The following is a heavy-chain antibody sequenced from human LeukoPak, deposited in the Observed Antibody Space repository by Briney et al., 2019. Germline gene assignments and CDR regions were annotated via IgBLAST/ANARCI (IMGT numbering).Heavy chain of an antibody. J-gene: IGHJ3*02. Sequence: GGSLRLSCAASGFTFTMFGMNWVRQAPGKGLEWVSYIDARSGIVYYADSVQGRFTISRDDAKDSVFLQMNSLRVDDTAVYHCARTYDFGRGPPGDAFDNWGQGTLVTVPS. CDR3: ARTYDFGRGPPGDAFDN. CDR2: IDARSGIV. D-gene: IGHD3-3*01. CDR1: GFTFTMFG. V-gene: IGHV3-48*01.